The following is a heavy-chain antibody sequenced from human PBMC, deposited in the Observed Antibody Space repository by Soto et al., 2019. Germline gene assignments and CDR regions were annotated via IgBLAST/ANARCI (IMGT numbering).Heavy chain of an antibody. CDR3: ARDRVRIYGIDV. CDR1: EFIVSTNY. V-gene: IGHV3-53*01. CDR2: IYSSGAT. Sequence: GGSLSLSCAVSEFIVSTNYMTWVRQAPGKGLEWVSIIYSSGATYYADSVKGRFTISRDNAKNTLYLQMNSLRAEDTGVYYCARDRVRIYGIDVWGQGTTVTVSS. D-gene: IGHD3-10*01. J-gene: IGHJ6*02.